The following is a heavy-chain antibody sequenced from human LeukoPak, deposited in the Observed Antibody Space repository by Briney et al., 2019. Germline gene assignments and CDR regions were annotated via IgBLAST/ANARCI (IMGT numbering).Heavy chain of an antibody. CDR1: GFTFSSYS. V-gene: IGHV3-48*02. Sequence: GGSLRLSCAASGFTFSSYSMNWVRQAPGKGLEWVSYISSSSSTIYYADSVKGRFTISRDSAKNSLYLQMNSLRDEDTAVYYCARAHKGGYYYYYGMDVWGQGTTVTVSS. J-gene: IGHJ6*02. D-gene: IGHD3-16*01. CDR2: ISSSSSTI. CDR3: ARAHKGGYYYYYGMDV.